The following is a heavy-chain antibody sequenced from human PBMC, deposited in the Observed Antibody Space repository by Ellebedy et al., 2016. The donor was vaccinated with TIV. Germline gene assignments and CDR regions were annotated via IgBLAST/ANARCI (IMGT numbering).Heavy chain of an antibody. CDR1: GFTFSSYS. CDR2: ISSTSTYI. V-gene: IGHV3-21*01. CDR3: ARELQLNYYYGMDV. Sequence: GESLKISCAASGFTFSSYSMNWVRQAPGKGLEWVSSISSTSTYIYYADSVKGRFTISRDNAKNSLYLQMNSLRTEDTAVYYCARELQLNYYYGMDVWGQGTTVTVSS. D-gene: IGHD5-24*01. J-gene: IGHJ6*02.